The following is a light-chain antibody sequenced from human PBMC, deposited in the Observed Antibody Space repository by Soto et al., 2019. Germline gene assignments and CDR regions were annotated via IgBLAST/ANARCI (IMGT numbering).Light chain of an antibody. Sequence: DIQMTQSPSSLSASVGDRVTITCQASQDISNYLSWHQQKPGKAPKVLISDASILEAGVPSRFSGRASGTDFPFTITSLQPEDIATYYCQQYDNLPYTFGQGTTLEIK. J-gene: IGKJ2*01. V-gene: IGKV1-33*01. CDR2: DAS. CDR3: QQYDNLPYT. CDR1: QDISNY.